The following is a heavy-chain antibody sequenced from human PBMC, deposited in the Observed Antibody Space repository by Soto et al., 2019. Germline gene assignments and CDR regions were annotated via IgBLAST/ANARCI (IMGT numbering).Heavy chain of an antibody. CDR2: IVVGSGNT. J-gene: IGHJ6*02. CDR1: GFTFTSSA. CDR3: AADSNVEMAKPSLYYYYGMDV. Sequence: SVKVSCKASGFTFTSSAVQWVRQARGQRLEWIGWIVVGSGNTNYAQKFQERVTITRDMSTSTAYMELSSLRSEDTAVYYCAADSNVEMAKPSLYYYYGMDVWGQGTTVSVSS. V-gene: IGHV1-58*01. D-gene: IGHD5-12*01.